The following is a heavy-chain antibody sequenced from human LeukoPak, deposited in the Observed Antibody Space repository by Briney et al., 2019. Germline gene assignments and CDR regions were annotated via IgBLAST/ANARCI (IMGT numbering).Heavy chain of an antibody. CDR2: ISSSSSYI. V-gene: IGHV3-21*01. Sequence: GGSLRLSCAASGFTFSSYSMNWVRQAPGKGLEWVSSISSSSSYIYYADSVKGRFTISRDNARNSLYLQLNSLRVDDTAVYYCAREFSGSSFNDYWGQGTLVTVSS. J-gene: IGHJ4*02. D-gene: IGHD6-6*01. CDR1: GFTFSSYS. CDR3: AREFSGSSFNDY.